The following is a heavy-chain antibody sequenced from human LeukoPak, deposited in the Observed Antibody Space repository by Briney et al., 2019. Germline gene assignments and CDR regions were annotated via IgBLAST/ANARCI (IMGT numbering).Heavy chain of an antibody. CDR3: TREGVAGDAFDI. J-gene: IGHJ3*02. CDR2: IRSKAYGGTT. V-gene: IGHV3-49*04. D-gene: IGHD3-3*01. Sequence: GGSLRLSCAASGFTFSSYSMNWVRQAPGKGLEWVGFIRSKAYGGTTEYAASVKGRFTISRDDSKSIAYLQMNSLKTEDTAVYYCTREGVAGDAFDIWGQGTMVTVSS. CDR1: GFTFSSYS.